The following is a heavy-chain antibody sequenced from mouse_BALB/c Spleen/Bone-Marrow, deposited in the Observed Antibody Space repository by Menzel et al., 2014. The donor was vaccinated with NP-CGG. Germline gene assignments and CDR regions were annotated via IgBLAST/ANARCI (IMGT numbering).Heavy chain of an antibody. CDR1: GFSLTSYG. J-gene: IGHJ2*01. V-gene: IGHV2-5-1*01. Sequence: VKLMDSGPSLVQPSQSLSITCTVSGFSLTSYGVHWVRQSPGKGLEWLGVIWRGGSTDYNAAFMSRLSITKDNSESQVFFKMNSLQADDTAIYYCAKRGNYGYFDYWGQGTTLTVSS. CDR3: AKRGNYGYFDY. D-gene: IGHD2-1*01. CDR2: IWRGGST.